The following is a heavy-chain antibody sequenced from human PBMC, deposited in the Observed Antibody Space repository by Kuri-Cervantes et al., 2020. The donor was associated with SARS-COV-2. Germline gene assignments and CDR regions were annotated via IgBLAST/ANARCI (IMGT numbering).Heavy chain of an antibody. J-gene: IGHJ4*02. D-gene: IGHD7-27*01. CDR2: ISSSSSYI. CDR3: ARDWGELGKDY. CDR1: GFTFSSYS. V-gene: IGHV3-21*01. Sequence: GESLKISCAASGFTFSSYSMNWVRQVPGKGLEWVSSISSSSSYIYYADSVKGRFTISRDNAKNSLYLQMNSLRAEDTAVYYCARDWGELGKDYWGQGTLVTVSS.